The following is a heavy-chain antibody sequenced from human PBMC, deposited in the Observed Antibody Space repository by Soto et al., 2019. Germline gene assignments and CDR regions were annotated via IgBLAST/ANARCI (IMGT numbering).Heavy chain of an antibody. CDR2: IYYSGST. V-gene: IGHV4-59*01. CDR3: ARYGYYDFWSCYFTRYHSYGMDF. CDR1: GGSISSYY. D-gene: IGHD3-3*01. J-gene: IGHJ6*02. Sequence: PSETLSLTCTVSGGSISSYYWSWIRQPPGKGLEWIGYIYYSGSTNYNPSLKSRVTISVDTSKNQFSLKLSSVTAADTAVYYCARYGYYDFWSCYFTRYHSYGMDFWGQGTTVTVSS.